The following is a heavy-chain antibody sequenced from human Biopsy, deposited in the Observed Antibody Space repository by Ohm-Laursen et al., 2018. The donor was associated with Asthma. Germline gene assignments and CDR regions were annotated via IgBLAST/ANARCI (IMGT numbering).Heavy chain of an antibody. CDR3: ARQSGQDYGDSSGFDI. J-gene: IGHJ3*02. D-gene: IGHD3-22*01. Sequence: SLRLSCAASGFVFSQCGMHWVRQGPGKGLEWVALVSSDGHNKYYEDSVKGRFTISRDNSRNRLYLQISRLTVEDSAVYFCARQSGQDYGDSSGFDIWGQGTKVAVSS. CDR2: VSSDGHNK. V-gene: IGHV3-30*03. CDR1: GFVFSQCG.